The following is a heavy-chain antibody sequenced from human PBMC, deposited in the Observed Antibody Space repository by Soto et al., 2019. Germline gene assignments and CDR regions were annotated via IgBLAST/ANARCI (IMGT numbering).Heavy chain of an antibody. CDR1: GYTFTSSN. V-gene: IGHV1-8*01. J-gene: IGHJ5*02. CDR2: MNPVNGNA. D-gene: IGHD6-19*01. CDR3: ARAGGIAVTGLDL. Sequence: QEQLVQSGAEVKRPGASVKVSCRASGYTFTSSNINWVRQAAGQGPEWIGWMNPVNGNAAFAREFKGRVTMTRDTSTDTAYMEVGGLSSGDTAIYYCARAGGIAVTGLDLWGPGTLVTVSS.